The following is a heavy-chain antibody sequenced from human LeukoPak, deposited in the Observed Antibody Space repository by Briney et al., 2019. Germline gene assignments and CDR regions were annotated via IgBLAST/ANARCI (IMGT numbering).Heavy chain of an antibody. CDR3: ARVVMVRGVVIKVTYYFDY. CDR1: GGSISSGGYY. V-gene: IGHV4-31*03. CDR2: ISYSGGT. J-gene: IGHJ4*02. Sequence: SQTLSLTCTVSGGSISSGGYYCSWIRQHPGKGLEWIGYISYSGGTYYNPSLKSRVTISVDTSKNQFSLKLSSVTAADTAVYYCARVVMVRGVVIKVTYYFDYWGQGTLVTVSS. D-gene: IGHD3-10*01.